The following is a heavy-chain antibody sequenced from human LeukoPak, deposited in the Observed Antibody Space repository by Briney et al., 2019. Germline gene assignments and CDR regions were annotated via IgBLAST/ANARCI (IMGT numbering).Heavy chain of an antibody. J-gene: IGHJ4*02. D-gene: IGHD6-19*01. CDR2: IHPGDSNT. CDR3: ARRRGDTVAGPDY. CDR1: GYSFTNYW. V-gene: IGHV5-51*01. Sequence: GESLKISCQGSGYSFTNYWIVWVRQLPGQGLEYMGIIHPGDSNTKYSPSFEGQVIISVDKSISTAYLHWSSLKASDSAIYYCARRRGDTVAGPDYWGQGTLVTVPS.